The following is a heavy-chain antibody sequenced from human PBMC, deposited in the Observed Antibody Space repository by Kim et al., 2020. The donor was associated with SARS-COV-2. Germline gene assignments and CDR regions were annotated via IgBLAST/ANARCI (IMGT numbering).Heavy chain of an antibody. Sequence: QFQGRVTMTRDTSISTAYMELSRLRSDDTAVYYCARAGSVIAISGAFDIWGQGTMVTVSS. J-gene: IGHJ3*02. D-gene: IGHD2-21*01. CDR3: ARAGSVIAISGAFDI. V-gene: IGHV1-2*02.